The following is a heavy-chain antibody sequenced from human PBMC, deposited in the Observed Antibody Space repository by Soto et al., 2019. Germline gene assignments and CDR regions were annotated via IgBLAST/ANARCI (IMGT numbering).Heavy chain of an antibody. V-gene: IGHV4-31*03. Sequence: SETLSLTCTVSGGSISSGGYYWSWIRQHPGKGLEWIGYIYYSGSTYYNPSLKSRVTISVDTSKNQFSLKLSSVAAADTAVYYCARDGDYYGMDVWGQGTTVTVSS. J-gene: IGHJ6*02. CDR3: ARDGDYYGMDV. CDR2: IYYSGST. D-gene: IGHD3-16*01. CDR1: GGSISSGGYY.